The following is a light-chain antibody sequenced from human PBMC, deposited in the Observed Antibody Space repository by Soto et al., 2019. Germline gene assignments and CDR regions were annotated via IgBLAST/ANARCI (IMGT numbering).Light chain of an antibody. CDR2: KAS. Sequence: DIQMTQSPSTLSAFVGDRVTITCRASQSISSWLAWYQQKPGKAPKLLIYKASSLESGVPSRFSGCGSGTEFALTISSLQPDDFATYYCQQYNSYSWTFGQGTKVEIK. V-gene: IGKV1-5*03. CDR1: QSISSW. J-gene: IGKJ1*01. CDR3: QQYNSYSWT.